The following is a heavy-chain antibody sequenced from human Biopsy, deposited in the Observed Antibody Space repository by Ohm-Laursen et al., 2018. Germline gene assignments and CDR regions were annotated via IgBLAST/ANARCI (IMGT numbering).Heavy chain of an antibody. Sequence: SLRPSCAASGFSVSSYDMNWVRQAPGKGLEWISYISETSSHIYDADSVRSRFTVARDIAKNSLYLQLNSLRVEDTAVYYCARDSSRRAREGGMDVWGQGTTVTVSS. CDR3: ARDSSRRAREGGMDV. J-gene: IGHJ6*02. V-gene: IGHV3-21*01. CDR1: GFSVSSYD. D-gene: IGHD6-6*01. CDR2: ISETSSHI.